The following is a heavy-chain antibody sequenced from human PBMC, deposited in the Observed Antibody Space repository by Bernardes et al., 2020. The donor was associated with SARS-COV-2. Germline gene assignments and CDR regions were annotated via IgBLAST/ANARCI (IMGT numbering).Heavy chain of an antibody. CDR3: ARQSYDSSGYYSLDY. V-gene: IGHV4-39*01. D-gene: IGHD3-22*01. CDR2: IYYSGST. Sequence: SETLSLTCTVSGGSISSSSYYWGWIRQPPGKGLEWIGSIYYSGSTYYNPSLKSRVTISVDTSKNQFSLKLSSVTAADTAVYYCARQSYDSSGYYSLDYWGQGTLVTVSS. CDR1: GGSISSSSYY. J-gene: IGHJ4*02.